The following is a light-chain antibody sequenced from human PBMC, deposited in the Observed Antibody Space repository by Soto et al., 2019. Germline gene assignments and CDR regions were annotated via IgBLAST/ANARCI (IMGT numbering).Light chain of an antibody. CDR2: AAA. CDR1: QSVIRY. Sequence: DIQMTQSPSALSASVGDRVIITCRASQSVIRYLNWYQQKPGKAPKLLINAAANLQSGVPSRFSGSGSGTDFTLTINNLQPEDFATYYCQQSYSIPHTFGQGTKLEIK. J-gene: IGKJ2*01. V-gene: IGKV1-39*01. CDR3: QQSYSIPHT.